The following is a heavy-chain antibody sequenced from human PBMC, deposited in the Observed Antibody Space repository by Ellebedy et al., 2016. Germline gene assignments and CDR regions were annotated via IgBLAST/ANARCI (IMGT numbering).Heavy chain of an antibody. J-gene: IGHJ6*02. CDR2: ISSNSGST. CDR1: GFIFSDYY. Sequence: LSLTCAASGFIFSDYYMNWIRQAPGKGLEWVSYISSNSGSTNYIDSVKGRFSISRDNAGSSLYLQMSSLRAEDTAVYYCARALVPLSGVSFNRADGMDVWGQGTTVTVSS. V-gene: IGHV3-11*06. D-gene: IGHD2-8*01. CDR3: ARALVPLSGVSFNRADGMDV.